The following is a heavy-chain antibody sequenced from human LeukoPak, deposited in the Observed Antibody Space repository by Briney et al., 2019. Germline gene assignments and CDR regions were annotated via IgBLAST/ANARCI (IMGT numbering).Heavy chain of an antibody. CDR2: VSSSGAAT. Sequence: GGSLRLSCAASGFTFSTYAMTWARQAPRKGLEWVSGVSSSGAATYYADSVKGRFTISRDNSRSTLYLHMNSLRADDTAVYYCAKPFTQTPYAIGWYTCDSWGQGTLVTVSS. J-gene: IGHJ4*02. CDR3: AKPFTQTPYAIGWYTCDS. V-gene: IGHV3-23*01. D-gene: IGHD6-19*01. CDR1: GFTFSTYA.